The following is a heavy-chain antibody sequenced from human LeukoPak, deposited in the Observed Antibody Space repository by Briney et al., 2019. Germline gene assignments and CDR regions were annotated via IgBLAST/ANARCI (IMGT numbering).Heavy chain of an antibody. D-gene: IGHD3-16*01. CDR2: IYHSGST. CDR3: ARASLRGRFDP. V-gene: IGHV4-30-2*01. Sequence: PSETLSLTCTVSGGSISNGGYYWSWIRQPPGKGLEWIGYIYHSGSTYYNPSLKSRVTISVDRSKNQFSLKLSSVTAADTAVYYCARASLRGRFDPWGQGTLVTVSS. CDR1: GGSISNGGYY. J-gene: IGHJ5*02.